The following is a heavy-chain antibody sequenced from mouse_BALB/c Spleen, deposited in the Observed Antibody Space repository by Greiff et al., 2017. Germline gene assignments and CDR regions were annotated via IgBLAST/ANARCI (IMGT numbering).Heavy chain of an antibody. V-gene: IGHV5-6-5*01. D-gene: IGHD1-1*01. Sequence: EVMLVESGGGLVKPGGSLKLSCAASGFTFSSYAMSWVRQTPEKRLEWVASISSGGSTYYPDSVKGRFTISRDNARNILYLQMSSLRSEDTAMYYCAREGYYGSTDYWGQGTTLTVSS. J-gene: IGHJ2*01. CDR3: AREGYYGSTDY. CDR1: GFTFSSYA. CDR2: ISSGGST.